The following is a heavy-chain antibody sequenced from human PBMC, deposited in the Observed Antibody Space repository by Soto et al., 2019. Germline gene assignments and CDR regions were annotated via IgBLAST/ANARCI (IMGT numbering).Heavy chain of an antibody. V-gene: IGHV3-21*01. CDR3: ARDKSVRGWPTYYFDY. D-gene: IGHD3-10*01. J-gene: IGHJ4*02. CDR2: ISSSSSYI. CDR1: GFTFSSYS. Sequence: PGGSLRLSCAASGFTFSSYSMNWVRQAPGKGLEWVSSISSSSSYIYYADSVKGRFTISRDNAKNSLYLQMNSLRAEDTAVYYCARDKSVRGWPTYYFDYWGQGTLVTVSS.